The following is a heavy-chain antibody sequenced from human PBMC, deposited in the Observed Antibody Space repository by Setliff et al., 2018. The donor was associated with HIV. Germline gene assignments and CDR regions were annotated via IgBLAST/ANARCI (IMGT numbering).Heavy chain of an antibody. CDR3: ARGHHFYWYFDL. CDR1: GYTFINYG. CDR2: ISAYNGNT. Sequence: GASVKVSCKAFGYTFINYGISWVRQAPGQGLEWMGWISAYNGNTNYPQKLQESLRTMDIPKDTAYMELRGLTPDDTAVYYCARGHHFYWYFDLWGPGTLVTVSS. V-gene: IGHV1-18*01. J-gene: IGHJ2*01.